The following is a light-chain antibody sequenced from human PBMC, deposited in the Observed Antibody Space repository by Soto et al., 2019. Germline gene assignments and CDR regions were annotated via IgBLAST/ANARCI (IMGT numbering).Light chain of an antibody. CDR3: QLSHSTPYT. Sequence: DIQMTQSPSSLSASFGDRVTLTCRASQSIDTYFNWYQQKPGTAPKLLMYGASTLHSGVPSRFSGSGSGTAFTLTISSLQREDFATYFCQLSHSTPYTFGQGTKMEI. CDR1: QSIDTY. J-gene: IGKJ2*01. CDR2: GAS. V-gene: IGKV1-39*01.